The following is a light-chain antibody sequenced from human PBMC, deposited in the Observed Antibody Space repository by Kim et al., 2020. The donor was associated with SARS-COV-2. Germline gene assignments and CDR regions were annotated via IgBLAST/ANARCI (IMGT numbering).Light chain of an antibody. CDR1: SSNIGNNY. J-gene: IGLJ1*01. CDR2: DNN. Sequence: GQKVPISCAGSSSNIGNNYVSWYQQLPGTAPKLLIYDNNKRPSGIPDRFSCSKSGTSATLGITGLQTGDEADYYCGTWDSSLSAYVFGTGTKVTVL. CDR3: GTWDSSLSAYV. V-gene: IGLV1-51*01.